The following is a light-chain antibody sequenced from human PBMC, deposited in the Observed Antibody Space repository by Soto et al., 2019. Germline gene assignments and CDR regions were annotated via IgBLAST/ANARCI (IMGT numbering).Light chain of an antibody. CDR3: QQYNSYPYT. Sequence: DIQMTQSPSTLSASVGDTVSITCRASQSISGWMAWYQQKPGKVPKLLIFDASSLESGVPSRFSGSGSGTIFNLTISGLQPGDFATYYCQQYNSYPYTFGQGTKLEIK. J-gene: IGKJ2*01. CDR2: DAS. CDR1: QSISGW. V-gene: IGKV1-5*01.